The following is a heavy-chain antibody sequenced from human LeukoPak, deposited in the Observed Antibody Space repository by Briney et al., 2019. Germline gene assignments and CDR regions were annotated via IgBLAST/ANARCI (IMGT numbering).Heavy chain of an antibody. J-gene: IGHJ4*02. CDR1: GFTFSSYG. V-gene: IGHV3-48*04. Sequence: GGSLRLSCAASGFTFSSYGMSWVRQAPGKGLEWVSYISSSGSTIYYADSVKGRFTISRDNAKNSLYLQMNSLRAEDTAVYYCARLAGSGAAAYLDYWGQGTLVTVSS. CDR2: ISSSGSTI. D-gene: IGHD6-13*01. CDR3: ARLAGSGAAAYLDY.